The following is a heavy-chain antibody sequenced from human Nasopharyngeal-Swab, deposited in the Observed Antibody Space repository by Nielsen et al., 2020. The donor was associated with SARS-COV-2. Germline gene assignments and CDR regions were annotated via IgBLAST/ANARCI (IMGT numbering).Heavy chain of an antibody. D-gene: IGHD3/OR15-3a*01. V-gene: IGHV5-10-1*01. J-gene: IGHJ6*02. CDR1: GYSFTSYW. CDR3: ARAGLPDTYYYYYGMDV. CDR2: IDPSDSYT. Sequence: GESLKISCKGSGYSFTSYWISWVRQMPGKGLEWMGRIDPSDSYTNYSPSFQGHVTISADKSISTAYLQWSSLKASGTAMYYCARAGLPDTYYYYYGMDVWGQGTTVTVSS.